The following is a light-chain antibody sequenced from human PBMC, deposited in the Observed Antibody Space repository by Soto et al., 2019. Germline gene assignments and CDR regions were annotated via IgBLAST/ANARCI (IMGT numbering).Light chain of an antibody. Sequence: DTVMTQSPLSLPVTPGEPASISWKSSQSLLHSNGYNYVDWYLQKPGQSPQLLISLASNRASGVPDRFSGSGSGTDFTLKISRVEAEDVGVYYCMKPLQAPPTFGQGTKVEIK. V-gene: IGKV2-28*01. CDR3: MKPLQAPPT. CDR2: LAS. J-gene: IGKJ1*01. CDR1: QSLLHSNGYNY.